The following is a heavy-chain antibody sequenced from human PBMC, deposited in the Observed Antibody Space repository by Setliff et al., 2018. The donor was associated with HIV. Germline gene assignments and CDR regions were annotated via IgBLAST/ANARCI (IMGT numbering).Heavy chain of an antibody. CDR1: GGNFRSYG. CDR3: ARGTLNQNYYNTYGPFDY. V-gene: IGHV1-69*13. Sequence: GASVKVSCKASGGNFRSYGISWVRQAPGQGLEWMGGIIPMFGTASYAQKFQGRVTITADESTSTAYMDLNSLRSEDTAVYYCARGTLNQNYYNTYGPFDYWGQGTLVTVSS. D-gene: IGHD3-22*01. CDR2: IIPMFGTA. J-gene: IGHJ4*02.